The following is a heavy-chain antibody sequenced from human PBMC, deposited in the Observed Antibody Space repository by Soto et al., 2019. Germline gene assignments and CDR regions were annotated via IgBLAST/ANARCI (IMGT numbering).Heavy chain of an antibody. CDR2: IIPIFGTA. J-gene: IGHJ6*02. D-gene: IGHD1-26*01. Sequence: ASVKVSCKASGGTFSSYAISWVRQAPGQGLEWMGGIIPIFGTANYAQKFQGRVTITADESTSTAYMELSSLRSEDTAVYYGARGYSGSYSDYYYGMDVWGQGTTVTVSS. CDR1: GGTFSSYA. V-gene: IGHV1-69*13. CDR3: ARGYSGSYSDYYYGMDV.